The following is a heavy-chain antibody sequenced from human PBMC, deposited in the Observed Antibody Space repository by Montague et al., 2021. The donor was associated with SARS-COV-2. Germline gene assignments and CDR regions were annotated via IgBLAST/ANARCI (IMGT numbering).Heavy chain of an antibody. CDR2: IYYSGTT. V-gene: IGHV4-39*02. D-gene: IGHD3-10*01. CDR3: ARGMIRGVTTPFDY. J-gene: IGHJ4*02. Sequence: SETLSLTCSVSSGSIISSGYYWGRIRQPPGKELEWIGNIYYSGTTXYXXXXQXRGTISVDTSKNHLSLRLSSVTAADTAVYFCARGMIRGVTTPFDYWGQGSQVPVSS. CDR1: SGSIISSGYY.